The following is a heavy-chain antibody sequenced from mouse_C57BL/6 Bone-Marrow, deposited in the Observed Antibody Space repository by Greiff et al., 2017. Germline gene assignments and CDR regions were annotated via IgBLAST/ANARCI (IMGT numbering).Heavy chain of an antibody. J-gene: IGHJ3*01. Sequence: VQLQQSVAELVRPGASVKLSCTASGFNIKNTYMHWVKQRPEQGLEWIGRIDPANGNTKYAPKFPGKATITAATSSNTAYLQLSSLTSEDTAIYYCARDTTVVATPAWFAYWGQGTLVTVSA. V-gene: IGHV14-3*01. D-gene: IGHD1-1*01. CDR2: IDPANGNT. CDR1: GFNIKNTY. CDR3: ARDTTVVATPAWFAY.